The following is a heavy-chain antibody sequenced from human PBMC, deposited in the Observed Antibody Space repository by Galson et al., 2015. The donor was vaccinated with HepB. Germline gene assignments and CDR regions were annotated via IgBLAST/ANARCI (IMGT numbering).Heavy chain of an antibody. Sequence: SLRLSCAASGFTFSNAWMSWVRQAPGKGLEWVGRIKSKTDGGTTDYAAPVKGRFTISRDDSKNTLYLQMNSLKTEDTAVYYCTTGTPLYGSGSYYNWGQGTLVTVSS. CDR3: TTGTPLYGSGSYYN. CDR2: IKSKTDGGTT. D-gene: IGHD3-10*01. V-gene: IGHV3-15*01. CDR1: GFTFSNAW. J-gene: IGHJ4*02.